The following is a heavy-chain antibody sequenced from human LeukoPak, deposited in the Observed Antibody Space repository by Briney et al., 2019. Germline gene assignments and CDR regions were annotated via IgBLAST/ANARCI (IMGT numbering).Heavy chain of an antibody. CDR2: IIPIFGTA. V-gene: IGHV1-69*05. CDR1: GGTFSSYA. D-gene: IGHD3-22*01. J-gene: IGHJ4*02. CDR3: ARVTISDGDSSGYTSYYFDY. Sequence: GASVKVSCKASGGTFSSYAISWVRQAPGQGLEWMGGIIPIFGTANYAQKFQGRVTITTDESTSTAYMELSSLRSEDTAVYYCARVTISDGDSSGYTSYYFDYWGQGTLVTVSS.